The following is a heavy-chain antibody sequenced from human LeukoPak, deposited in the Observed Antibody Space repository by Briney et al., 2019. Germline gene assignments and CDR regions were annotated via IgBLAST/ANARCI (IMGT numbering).Heavy chain of an antibody. CDR3: AKDVRGDGHRYFDS. D-gene: IGHD5-24*01. J-gene: IGHJ4*02. Sequence: GGSLRLSCSASGVIFTNFGIQWGRQTPGKGLEWVAYIAYDSSTTYFGASVKGRFTISRDTSKNTVYLQMNSLRLEDTAVYFCAKDVRGDGHRYFDSWGQGTLVSVSS. CDR1: GVIFTNFG. V-gene: IGHV3-30*02. CDR2: IAYDSSTT.